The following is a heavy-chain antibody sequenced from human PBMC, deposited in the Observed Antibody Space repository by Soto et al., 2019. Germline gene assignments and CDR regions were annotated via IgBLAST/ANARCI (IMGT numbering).Heavy chain of an antibody. CDR1: GFIFNKAW. D-gene: IGHD6-19*01. CDR2: IKSKTDGGTP. V-gene: IGHV3-15*07. CDR3: TTDRHDHSSGWYMDY. J-gene: IGHJ4*02. Sequence: GGSLRLSCAASGFIFNKAWINWVRQAPGKGLEWVGRIKSKTDGGTPDFAAPVKGRFTISRDDSENTLYLQMNSLKTEDTAVYYCTTDRHDHSSGWYMDYWGQGTLVTVSS.